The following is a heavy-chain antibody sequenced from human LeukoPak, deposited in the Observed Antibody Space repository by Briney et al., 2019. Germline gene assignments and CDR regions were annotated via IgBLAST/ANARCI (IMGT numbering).Heavy chain of an antibody. Sequence: GGSLRLSCAVSGFTVSGDYMSWVRQAPGKGLEWVSVMYDGGATYYADSVKGRFTISRDNSKNTLYLQMNSRRVEDTAVYYCARHDWFDPWGHGTLVTVSS. D-gene: IGHD3-3*01. CDR1: GFTVSGDY. J-gene: IGHJ5*02. CDR3: ARHDWFDP. V-gene: IGHV3-53*01. CDR2: MYDGGAT.